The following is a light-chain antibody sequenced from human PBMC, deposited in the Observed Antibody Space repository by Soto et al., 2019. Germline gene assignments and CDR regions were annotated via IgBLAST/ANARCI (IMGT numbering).Light chain of an antibody. V-gene: IGKV3-11*01. CDR3: QQRYNWPSLT. CDR1: QSFNSIY. Sequence: DIVLTQSPGTLSLSPGERATLSCRASQSFNSIYLAWYQQKPGQAPRLLIYDASNRATGIPARFSGSGSGTDFTLTISSLEPEDFAVYYCQQRYNWPSLTFGGGTKVDI. J-gene: IGKJ4*01. CDR2: DAS.